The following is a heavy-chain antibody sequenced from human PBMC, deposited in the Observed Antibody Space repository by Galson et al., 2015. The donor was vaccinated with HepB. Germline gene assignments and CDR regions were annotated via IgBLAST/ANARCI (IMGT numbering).Heavy chain of an antibody. V-gene: IGHV1-58*01. Sequence: SVKVSCKASGFTFTSSAVQWVRQARGQRLEWIGWIVVGSGNTNYAQKFQERVTITRDMSTSTAYMELRSLRSDDTAVYYCARDPGCSSTSCYTTPALELLYYYYGMDVWGQGTTVTVSS. J-gene: IGHJ6*02. CDR1: GFTFTSSA. CDR2: IVVGSGNT. CDR3: ARDPGCSSTSCYTTPALELLYYYYGMDV. D-gene: IGHD2-2*02.